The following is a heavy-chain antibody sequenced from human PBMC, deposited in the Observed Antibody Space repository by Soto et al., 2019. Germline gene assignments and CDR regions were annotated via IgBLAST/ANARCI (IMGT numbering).Heavy chain of an antibody. CDR3: AGVGAGYCISTSCYSENWFDP. J-gene: IGHJ5*02. Sequence: ASVKVSCKASGGTFSSYAISWVRQAPGQEREWKGGIIHIFGTANYAQKFQGRVTITADESTSTAYMKLSSLRSEDTVVYYCAGVGAGYCISTSCYSENWFDPWGQGTLVTVSS. CDR2: IIHIFGTA. D-gene: IGHD2-2*01. V-gene: IGHV1-69*13. CDR1: GGTFSSYA.